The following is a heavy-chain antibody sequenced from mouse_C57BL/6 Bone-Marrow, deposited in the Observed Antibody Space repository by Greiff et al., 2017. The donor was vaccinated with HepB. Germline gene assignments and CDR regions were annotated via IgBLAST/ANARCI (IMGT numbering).Heavy chain of an antibody. CDR2: ISYDGSN. CDR1: GYSITSGYY. V-gene: IGHV3-6*01. Sequence: EVKLVESGPGLVKPSQSLSLTCSVTGYSITSGYYWNWIRQFPGNKLEWMGYISYDGSNNYNPFLKHRISITRDTSKNQFFLKLNSVTTEDTATYYCARDPLLWLRRSYWYFDVWGTGTTVTVSS. D-gene: IGHD2-2*01. J-gene: IGHJ1*03. CDR3: ARDPLLWLRRSYWYFDV.